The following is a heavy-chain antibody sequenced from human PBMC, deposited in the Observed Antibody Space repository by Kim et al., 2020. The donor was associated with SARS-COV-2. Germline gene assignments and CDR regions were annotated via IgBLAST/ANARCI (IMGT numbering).Heavy chain of an antibody. D-gene: IGHD5-12*01. CDR1: GGSFSGYY. V-gene: IGHV4-34*01. Sequence: SETLSLTCAVYGGSFSGYYWSWIRQPPGKGLEWIGEINHSGSTNYNPSLKSRVTISVDTSKNQFSLKLSSVTAADTAVYYCARSRVATLSRSYYYYGMDV. J-gene: IGHJ6*01. CDR2: INHSGST. CDR3: ARSRVATLSRSYYYYGMDV.